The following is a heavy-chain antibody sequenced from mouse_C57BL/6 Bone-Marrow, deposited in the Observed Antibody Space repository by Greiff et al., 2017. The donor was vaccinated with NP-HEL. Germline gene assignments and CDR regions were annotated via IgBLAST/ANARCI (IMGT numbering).Heavy chain of an antibody. J-gene: IGHJ4*01. V-gene: IGHV1-82*01. CDR2: IYPGDGDT. CDR3: ARSYSNLYYAMEY. Sequence: QVQLQQSGPELVKPGASVKISCKASGYAFSSSWMNWVKQRPGKGLEWIGRIYPGDGDTNYNGKFKGKATLTADKSSSTAYMQLSSLTSEDSAVYFCARSYSNLYYAMEYWGQGTSVTVSS. D-gene: IGHD2-5*01. CDR1: GYAFSSSW.